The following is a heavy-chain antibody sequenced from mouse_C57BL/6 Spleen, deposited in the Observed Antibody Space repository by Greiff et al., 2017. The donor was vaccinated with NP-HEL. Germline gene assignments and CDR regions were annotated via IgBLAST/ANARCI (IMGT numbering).Heavy chain of an antibody. CDR3: ARGEEYDGDY. D-gene: IGHD2-12*01. Sequence: DVQLQESGPGLVKPSQSLSLTCSVTGYSITSGYYWNWIRQFPGNKLEWMGYISYDGSNKYNPSLKNRISITRYTSKNQFFLKLDSVTTKDTAPYCCARGEEYDGDYWGQGTTLTVSS. CDR2: ISYDGSN. J-gene: IGHJ2*01. CDR1: GYSITSGYY. V-gene: IGHV3-6*01.